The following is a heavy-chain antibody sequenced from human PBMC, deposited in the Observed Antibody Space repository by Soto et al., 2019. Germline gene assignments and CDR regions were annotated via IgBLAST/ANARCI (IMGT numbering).Heavy chain of an antibody. J-gene: IGHJ5*02. D-gene: IGHD6-13*01. V-gene: IGHV4-31*03. CDR3: ARDLGKGSSSPPWFDP. CDR2: IYYSGST. Sequence: SETLSLTCTVSGGSISSGGYYWSWIRQHPGKGLEWIGYIYYSGSTYYNPSLKSRVTISVDTSKNQFSLKLSSVTAADTAVYYCARDLGKGSSSPPWFDPWGQGTLVTVSS. CDR1: GGSISSGGYY.